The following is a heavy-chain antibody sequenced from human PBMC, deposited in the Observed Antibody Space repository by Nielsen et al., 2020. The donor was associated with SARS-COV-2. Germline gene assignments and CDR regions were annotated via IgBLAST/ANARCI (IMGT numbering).Heavy chain of an antibody. J-gene: IGHJ4*02. V-gene: IGHV4-39*07. Sequence: SETLSLTCTVSGGSISSGGYYWSWIRQHPGKGLEWIGEINHSGSTNYNPSLKSRVTISVDTSKNQFSLKLSSVTAADTAVYYCARSGYSYGWRTFDYWGQRTLVTVSS. CDR3: ARSGYSYGWRTFDY. CDR1: GGSISSGGYY. D-gene: IGHD5-18*01. CDR2: INHSGST.